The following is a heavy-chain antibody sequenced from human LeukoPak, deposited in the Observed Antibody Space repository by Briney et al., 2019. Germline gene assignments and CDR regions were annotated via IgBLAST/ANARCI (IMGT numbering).Heavy chain of an antibody. CDR1: GGSISSYY. J-gene: IGHJ3*02. CDR2: IYTSGST. CDR3: ASQEAPTVTTRRNDAFDI. Sequence: SETLSLTCTVSGGSISSYYWSWIRQPAGKGLEWIGRIYTSGSTNYNPSLKSRVTMSVDTSKNQFSLKLSSVTAADTAVYYCASQEAPTVTTRRNDAFDIWGQGTMVTVSS. D-gene: IGHD4-17*01. V-gene: IGHV4-4*07.